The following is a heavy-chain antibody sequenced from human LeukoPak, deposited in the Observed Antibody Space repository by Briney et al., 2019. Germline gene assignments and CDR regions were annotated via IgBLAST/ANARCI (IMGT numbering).Heavy chain of an antibody. J-gene: IGHJ5*02. Sequence: SETLSLTCTVSGGSISSYYWSWIRQPPGKGLEWIGYIYYSGSTNYNPSLKSRVTISVDTSKNQFSLKLSSVTAADTAVYYRARKSQKYYDFWSGYTIFDPWGQGTLVTVSS. V-gene: IGHV4-59*12. CDR2: IYYSGST. D-gene: IGHD3-3*01. CDR1: GGSISSYY. CDR3: ARKSQKYYDFWSGYTIFDP.